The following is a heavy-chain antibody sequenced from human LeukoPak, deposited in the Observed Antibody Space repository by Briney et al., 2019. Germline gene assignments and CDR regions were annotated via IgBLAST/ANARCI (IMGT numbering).Heavy chain of an antibody. D-gene: IGHD5-18*01. J-gene: IGHJ4*02. CDR1: GYTLTDLS. CDR2: FDPEDGET. Sequence: ASVKVSCKVSGYTLTDLSMHWVRQAPGKGLEWMGGFDPEDGETIYTQKFQGRVTMTEDTSTDTAYMELSSLRSEDTAVYYCATDGWSYSYDLWGQGTLVTVSS. CDR3: ATDGWSYSYDL. V-gene: IGHV1-24*01.